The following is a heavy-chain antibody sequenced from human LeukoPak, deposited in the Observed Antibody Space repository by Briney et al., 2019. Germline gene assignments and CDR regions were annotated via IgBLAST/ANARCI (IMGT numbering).Heavy chain of an antibody. CDR2: INPSGGST. V-gene: IGHV1-46*01. J-gene: IGHJ4*02. Sequence: GASVKVSCKASGYTFTSYYMHWVRQAPEQGLEWMGIINPSGGSTSYAQKFQGRVTMTRDTSTSTVYMELSSLRSEDTAVYYCARSPTFGGMQYYFDYWGQGTLVTVSS. CDR1: GYTFTSYY. CDR3: ARSPTFGGMQYYFDY. D-gene: IGHD3-16*01.